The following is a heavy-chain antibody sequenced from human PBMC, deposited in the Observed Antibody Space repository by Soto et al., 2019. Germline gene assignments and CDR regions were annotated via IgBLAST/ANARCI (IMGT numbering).Heavy chain of an antibody. J-gene: IGHJ5*02. D-gene: IGHD1-1*01. V-gene: IGHV2-5*01. Sequence: GLDLEWLALIYSTDDKRYSPSLKSRLTITKDTSKNQVVLIMTNMDPVDTATYYCAHRETTSLVRFDPWGQGTLVTVSS. CDR2: IYSTDDK. CDR3: AHRETTSLVRFDP.